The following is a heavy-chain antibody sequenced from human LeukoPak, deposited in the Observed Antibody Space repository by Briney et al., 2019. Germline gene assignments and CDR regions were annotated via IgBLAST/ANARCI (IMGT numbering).Heavy chain of an antibody. CDR1: GGSITSDSYY. D-gene: IGHD3-22*01. Sequence: PSETLSLTCTVSGGSITSDSYYWSWIRQHPGKGVEWISYIYYSGSNYYNPSLKNRVTISVDTSKNQFTLKLSSVTAADTAVYFCARGKDSSDYFDYWGQGTLVTVSS. J-gene: IGHJ4*02. CDR2: IYYSGSN. V-gene: IGHV4-31*03. CDR3: ARGKDSSDYFDY.